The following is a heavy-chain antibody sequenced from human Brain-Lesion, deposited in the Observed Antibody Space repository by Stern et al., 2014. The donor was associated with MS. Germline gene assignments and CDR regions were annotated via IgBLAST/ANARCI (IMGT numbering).Heavy chain of an antibody. V-gene: IGHV1-2*02. Sequence: QVQLGQSGAEVKKPGASVKVSCKASGYTFTGYYMYWVRQAPGQGPEWMGGINPNSGGTHYAQKFQGRVTMTRDTSITTAYMELSRLRSDDTAVYYCARGYYGSGRPQKGMDVWGQGTTVTVSS. D-gene: IGHD3-10*01. CDR3: ARGYYGSGRPQKGMDV. CDR1: GYTFTGYY. CDR2: INPNSGGT. J-gene: IGHJ6*02.